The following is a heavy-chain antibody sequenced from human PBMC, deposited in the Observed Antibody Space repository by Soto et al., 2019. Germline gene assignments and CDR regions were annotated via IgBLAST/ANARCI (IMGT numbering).Heavy chain of an antibody. CDR2: INHSGST. D-gene: IGHD3-3*01. CDR3: ARDRRNDDFWSGYYTGTNAFDI. Sequence: QVQLQQWGAGLLKPSETLSLTCAVYGGSFSGYYWSWIRQPPGKGLEWIGEINHSGSTNYNPSLKSRVTISGDTSKNQFSLKLSSVTAADTAVYYCARDRRNDDFWSGYYTGTNAFDIWGQGTMVTVSS. CDR1: GGSFSGYY. J-gene: IGHJ3*02. V-gene: IGHV4-34*01.